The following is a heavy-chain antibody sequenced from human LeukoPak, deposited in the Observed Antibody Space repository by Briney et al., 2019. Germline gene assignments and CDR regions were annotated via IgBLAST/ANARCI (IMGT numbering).Heavy chain of an antibody. CDR2: IKQQGTEK. D-gene: IGHD3-16*01. Sequence: PGGSLRLSCTASGIMFSGYWMSWVRQAPGKGLEWVANIKQQGTEKYYVDSVKGRFTISRGDAKKSVYLQMNSLRAEDTAVYYCASDGGPFDHWGQGILVTVAS. CDR1: GIMFSGYW. V-gene: IGHV3-7*01. J-gene: IGHJ4*02. CDR3: ASDGGPFDH.